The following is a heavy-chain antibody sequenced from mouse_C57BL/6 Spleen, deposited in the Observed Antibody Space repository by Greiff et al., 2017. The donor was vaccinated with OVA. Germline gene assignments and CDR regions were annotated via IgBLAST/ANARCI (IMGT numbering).Heavy chain of an antibody. J-gene: IGHJ4*01. CDR2: INPNNGGT. CDR3: ASRPRYYDVRGAMDY. D-gene: IGHD2-4*01. CDR1: GYTFTDYY. Sequence: EVQLQQSGPELVKPGASVKISCKASGYTFTDYYMNWVKQSHGKSLEWIGDINPNNGGTSYNQKFKGKATLTVDKSSSTAYMELRSLTSEDSAVYYCASRPRYYDVRGAMDYWGQGTSVTVSS. V-gene: IGHV1-26*01.